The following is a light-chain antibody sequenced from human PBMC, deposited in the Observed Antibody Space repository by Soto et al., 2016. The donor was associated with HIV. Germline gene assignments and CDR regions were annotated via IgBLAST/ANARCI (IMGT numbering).Light chain of an antibody. CDR1: KLGDRY. CDR3: QAWDSSTVV. CDR2: QDG. J-gene: IGLJ2*01. Sequence: SYELTQSPSVSVSPGQTASITCSGDKLGDRYACWYQQKPGQSPVLVIYQDGKRPSGIPERFSGSNSGNTATLTIGGTQAMDEADYYCQAWDSSTVVFGGGTKPTVL. V-gene: IGLV3-1*01.